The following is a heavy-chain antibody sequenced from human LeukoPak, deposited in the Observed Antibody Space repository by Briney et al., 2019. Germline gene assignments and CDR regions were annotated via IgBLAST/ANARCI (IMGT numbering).Heavy chain of an antibody. CDR2: INHSGST. J-gene: IGHJ5*02. V-gene: IGHV4-34*01. CDR3: ASGGTTGYWFDP. D-gene: IGHD1-7*01. Sequence: SETLSLTCTVSGGSISSYYWSWIRQPPGKGLEWIGEINHSGSTNYNPSLKSRVTISVDTSKNQFSLKLSSVTAADTAVYYCASGGTTGYWFDPWGQGTLVTVSS. CDR1: GGSISSYY.